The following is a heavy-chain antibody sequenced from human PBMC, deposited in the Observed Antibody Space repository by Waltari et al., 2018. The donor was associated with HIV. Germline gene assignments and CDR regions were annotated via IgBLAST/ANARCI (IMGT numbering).Heavy chain of an antibody. CDR3: ARGPLGYSYGSSFDY. CDR2: INHSGST. J-gene: IGHJ4*02. CDR1: GGSFSGYY. Sequence: QVQLQQWGAGLLKPSETLSLTCAVYGGSFSGYYWSWIRQPPGKGLEWIGEINHSGSTNYNPSLKSRVTISVDTSKNQFSLKLSSVTAADTAVYYCARGPLGYSYGSSFDYWGQGTLVTVSS. V-gene: IGHV4-34*01. D-gene: IGHD5-18*01.